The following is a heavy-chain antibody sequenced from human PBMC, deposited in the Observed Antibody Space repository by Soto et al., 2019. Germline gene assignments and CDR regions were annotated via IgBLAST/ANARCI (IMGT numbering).Heavy chain of an antibody. CDR1: GGTFSSYA. V-gene: IGHV1-69*01. Sequence: QVQLVQSGAEVKKPGSSVKVSCKASGGTFSSYAISWVRQAPGQGLEWMGGIIPIFGTANYAQKFQGRVTITADESTSTAYMALSSLRSEDTAVYYCARVRGYCSGGSCYSGGHWFDPWGQGTLVTVSS. D-gene: IGHD2-15*01. J-gene: IGHJ5*02. CDR2: IIPIFGTA. CDR3: ARVRGYCSGGSCYSGGHWFDP.